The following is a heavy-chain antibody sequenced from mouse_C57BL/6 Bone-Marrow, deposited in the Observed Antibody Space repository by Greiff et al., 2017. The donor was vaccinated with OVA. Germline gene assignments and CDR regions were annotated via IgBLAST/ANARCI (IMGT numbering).Heavy chain of an antibody. D-gene: IGHD1-1*01. CDR1: GFSFTTYA. CDR2: IRSKSNNSAT. CDR3: VRRHTTEDAMDY. V-gene: IGHV10-1*01. J-gene: IGHJ4*01. Sequence: EVQLVESGGGLVQPKGSLKLSCAASGFSFTTYAMNWVRQAPGKGLEWVARIRSKSNNSATYYAVSVKDRFTISRDDSESMLYLKMNNLKTEDTAVYYCVRRHTTEDAMDYWGQGTSVTVSS.